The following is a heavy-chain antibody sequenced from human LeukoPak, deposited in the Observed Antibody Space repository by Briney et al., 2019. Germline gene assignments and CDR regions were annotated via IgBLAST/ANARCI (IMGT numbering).Heavy chain of an antibody. CDR1: GGTFSSYA. V-gene: IGHV1-18*01. CDR2: ISAYNGNT. D-gene: IGHD6-6*01. J-gene: IGHJ4*02. CDR3: ARPNYSSSSHGFAY. Sequence: GASVKVSCKASGGTFSSYAISWVRQAPGQGLEWMGWISAYNGNTNYAQKLQGRVTMTTDTSTSTAYMDLRSLRSDDTAVYYCARPNYSSSSHGFAYWGQGTLVTVSS.